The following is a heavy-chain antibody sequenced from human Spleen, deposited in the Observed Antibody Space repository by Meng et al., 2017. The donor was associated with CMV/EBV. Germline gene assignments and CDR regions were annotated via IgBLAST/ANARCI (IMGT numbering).Heavy chain of an antibody. CDR2: INHSGST. CDR3: AKDRSTVTGDY. J-gene: IGHJ4*02. D-gene: IGHD4-17*01. V-gene: IGHV4-34*01. CDR1: GGSFSGYY. Sequence: QVQLQQWGGGLLKPSETLSLTCAVYGGSFSGYYWSWIRQPPGKGLEWIGEINHSGSTNYNPSLKSRVTISVDTSKNQFSLKLSSVTAADTAVYYCAKDRSTVTGDYWGQGTLVTVSS.